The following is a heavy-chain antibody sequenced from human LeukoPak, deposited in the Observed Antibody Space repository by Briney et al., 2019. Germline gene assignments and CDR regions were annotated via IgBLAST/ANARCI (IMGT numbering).Heavy chain of an antibody. V-gene: IGHV4-59*01. CDR2: THYSRT. J-gene: IGHJ4*02. CDR3: ARGISYYDSSGIDY. Sequence: PSETLSLTCTVSGGSISSYYWSWIRQPPGMGLEWIGYTHYSRTNYNPSLKSRVTISADTSKNQFSLKLSSVTAADTAVYYCARGISYYDSSGIDYWGQGTLVTVSS. CDR1: GGSISSYY. D-gene: IGHD3-22*01.